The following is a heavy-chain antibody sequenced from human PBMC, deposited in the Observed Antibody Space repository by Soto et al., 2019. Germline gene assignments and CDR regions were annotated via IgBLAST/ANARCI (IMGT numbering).Heavy chain of an antibody. V-gene: IGHV3-7*03. CDR3: ARGCSGGSCYSIWFDY. D-gene: IGHD2-15*01. J-gene: IGHJ4*02. Sequence: LSCAASGFTFSNYWMTWVRQAPGKGLEWVANIKQDGSEKYYVDSVKGRFTISRDNAKNSLYLQMNSLRAEDTAVYYCARGCSGGSCYSIWFDYWGQGTQVTVSP. CDR1: GFTFSNYW. CDR2: IKQDGSEK.